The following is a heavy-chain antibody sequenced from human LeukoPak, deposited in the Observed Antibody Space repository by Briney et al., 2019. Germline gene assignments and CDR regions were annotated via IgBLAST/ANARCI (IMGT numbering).Heavy chain of an antibody. CDR2: IYSGGST. V-gene: IGHV3-66*01. CDR3: TKVCSGSYCYFDY. CDR1: GFTVSSNY. J-gene: IGHJ4*02. D-gene: IGHD3-10*02. Sequence: PGGSLRLSCAASGFTVSSNYMSWVRQAPGKGLEWVSVIYSGGSTYYADSVKGRFTISRDNSKNTLYLQMNSLRVEDTALYYCTKVCSGSYCYFDYWGQGTLVTVSS.